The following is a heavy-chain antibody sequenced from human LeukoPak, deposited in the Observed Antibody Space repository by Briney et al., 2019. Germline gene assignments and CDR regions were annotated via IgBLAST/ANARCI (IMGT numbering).Heavy chain of an antibody. D-gene: IGHD6-13*01. CDR1: GGSISSYY. V-gene: IGHV4-59*01. CDR3: ARGYSSSWYWGAFDY. J-gene: IGHJ4*02. CDR2: IYYSGST. Sequence: SETLSLTCTVSGGSISSYYWTWIRQPPGKGLEWIGYIYYSGSTNYNPSLKSRVTISVDTSKNQFSLKLSSVTAADTAVYYCARGYSSSWYWGAFDYWGQGTLVTVSS.